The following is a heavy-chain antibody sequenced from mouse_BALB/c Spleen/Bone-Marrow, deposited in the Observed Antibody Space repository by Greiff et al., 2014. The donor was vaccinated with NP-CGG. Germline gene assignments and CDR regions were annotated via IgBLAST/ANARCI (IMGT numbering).Heavy chain of an antibody. CDR1: GYTFTTFW. V-gene: IGHV1-69*02. CDR2: IYPSDTYT. J-gene: IGHJ2*01. CDR3: TRSRGYFDY. Sequence: VKLMDSGAELVRPGASVKLSCKASGYTFTTFWINWVKQRPGQGLEWIGNIYPSDTYTNYSQDFKDKATLTVDKSSSTAYMQLSSPTSEDSAVYYCTRSRGYFDYWGQGTTLTVSS.